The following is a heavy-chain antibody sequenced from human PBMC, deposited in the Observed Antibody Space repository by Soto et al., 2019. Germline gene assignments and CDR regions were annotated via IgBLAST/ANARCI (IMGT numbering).Heavy chain of an antibody. V-gene: IGHV1-69*04. Sequence: GASVKVSCKASGGTFSSYTITWVRQAPGQGLEWMGRIIPILGIANYAQKFQGRVTITADKSTSTAYMELSSLRSEDTAVYYCARDSLGDPLAEYFQHWGQGTLVTVSS. CDR3: ARDSLGDPLAEYFQH. CDR1: GGTFSSYT. D-gene: IGHD4-17*01. CDR2: IIPILGIA. J-gene: IGHJ1*01.